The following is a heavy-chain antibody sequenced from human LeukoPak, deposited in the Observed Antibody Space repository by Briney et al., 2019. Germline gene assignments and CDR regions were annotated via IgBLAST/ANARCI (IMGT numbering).Heavy chain of an antibody. CDR1: GSRFTNYW. Sequence: GESLKISCKGSGSRFTNYWIGWVRQMPGKGLEWMGIIYPGDSDTRYSPSFQGQVTISADTSISTAYLQWSSLKASDTAIYYCARRGNCWFDPWGQGTLVTVSS. V-gene: IGHV5-51*01. CDR3: ARRGNCWFDP. J-gene: IGHJ5*02. CDR2: IYPGDSDT. D-gene: IGHD1-7*01.